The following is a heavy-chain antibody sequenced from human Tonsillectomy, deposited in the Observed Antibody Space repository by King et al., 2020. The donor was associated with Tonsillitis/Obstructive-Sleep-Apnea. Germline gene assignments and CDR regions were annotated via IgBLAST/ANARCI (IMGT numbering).Heavy chain of an antibody. CDR2: ISSSGSTI. V-gene: IGHV3-48*03. J-gene: IGHJ5*02. CDR3: ARARIAAAALNWFDP. Sequence: VQLVESGGGLVQPGGSLRLSCAASGFTFSSYEMNWVRQAPGKGLEWVSYISSSGSTINYADSVKGRFTISRDNAKNSLYLQMNSLRAEDTAVYYCARARIAAAALNWFDPWGQGTLVTVSS. D-gene: IGHD6-13*01. CDR1: GFTFSSYE.